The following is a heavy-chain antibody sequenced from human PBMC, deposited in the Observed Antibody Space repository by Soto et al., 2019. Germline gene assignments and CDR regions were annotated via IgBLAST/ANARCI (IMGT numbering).Heavy chain of an antibody. J-gene: IGHJ3*02. CDR2: ISGSSSYI. V-gene: IGHV3-21*01. CDR3: AREEDKAMFPNVFDI. CDR1: GFTFSSYS. Sequence: PGGSLRLSFAASGFTFSSYSMNWVRQAPLNVLEWVSSISGSSSYICYSDSVKGRVTIARDNAKNSLYLQMNSLRADYRAVYGCAREEDKAMFPNVFDIGGKGKMVPISS. D-gene: IGHD5-18*01.